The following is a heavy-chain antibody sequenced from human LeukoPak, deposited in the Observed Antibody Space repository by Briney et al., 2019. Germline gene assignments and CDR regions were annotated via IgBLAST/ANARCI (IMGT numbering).Heavy chain of an antibody. CDR2: INNSGST. V-gene: IGHV4-34*01. J-gene: IGHJ4*02. Sequence: SETLSLTCAVYGASFSDSYWSWIRQSPEKGLEWIGEINNSGSTSYNPSLNSRVIMSVDRSKNQFSLRLTSVTAADTAAYYCARGRYGPRLGNWGQGTLVTVSS. CDR3: ARGRYGPRLGN. CDR1: GASFSDSY. D-gene: IGHD3-16*01.